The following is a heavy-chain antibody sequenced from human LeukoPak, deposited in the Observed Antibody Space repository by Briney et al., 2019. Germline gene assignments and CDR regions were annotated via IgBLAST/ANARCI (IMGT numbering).Heavy chain of an antibody. CDR2: INAGNGNT. Sequence: GASVKVSCKASGYTFTSYAMHWVRQAPGQRLEWMGWINAGNGNTKYSQKFQGRVTITRDTSASTAYMELSSLRSEDTAVYYCARDPLGYCSSTSCYTELDYWGQGTLVTVSS. V-gene: IGHV1-3*01. CDR1: GYTFTSYA. CDR3: ARDPLGYCSSTSCYTELDY. D-gene: IGHD2-2*02. J-gene: IGHJ4*02.